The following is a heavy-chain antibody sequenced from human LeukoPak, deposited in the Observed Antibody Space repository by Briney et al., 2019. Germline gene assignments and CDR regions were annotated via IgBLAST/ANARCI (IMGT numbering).Heavy chain of an antibody. CDR2: INTGKGNT. CDR1: GYSFTKYA. D-gene: IGHD2-15*01. Sequence: ASVKVSCRASGYSFTKYAIHWVRQAPGERLEWMGWINTGKGNTKYSQKFQGRVTITMDTSASTAYMELSSLRSEDTAVYYCARDHVVGLAPFDPWGQGTLVTVSS. V-gene: IGHV1-3*04. J-gene: IGHJ5*02. CDR3: ARDHVVGLAPFDP.